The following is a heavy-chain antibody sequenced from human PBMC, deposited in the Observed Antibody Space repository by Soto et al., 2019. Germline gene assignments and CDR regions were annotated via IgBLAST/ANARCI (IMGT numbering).Heavy chain of an antibody. V-gene: IGHV3-21*01. D-gene: IGHD3-10*01. CDR1: GFTFSSYS. Sequence: EVQLVESGGGLVKPGGSLRLSCAASGFTFSSYSMNWVRQAPGKGLEWVSSISSSSSYIYYADSVKGRFTISRDNAKNSLYLQMNSLRAEDTAVYYCASEIVADYYGSGRHWGQGTLVTVSS. CDR3: ASEIVADYYGSGRH. J-gene: IGHJ4*02. CDR2: ISSSSSYI.